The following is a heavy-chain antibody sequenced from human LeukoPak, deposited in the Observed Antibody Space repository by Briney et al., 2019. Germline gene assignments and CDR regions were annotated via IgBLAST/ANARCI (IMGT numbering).Heavy chain of an antibody. Sequence: SETLSLTCTVSGGSISSTYSWGWIRQPPGKGLEWIGNIYYSGSTYYNPSLKSRVTISVDTSKNQFSLKLSSVTAADTAVYYCARVVVVVPAAVEYFQHWGQGTLVTVSS. CDR3: ARVVVVVPAAVEYFQH. D-gene: IGHD2-2*01. CDR2: IYYSGST. V-gene: IGHV4-39*01. CDR1: GGSISSTYS. J-gene: IGHJ1*01.